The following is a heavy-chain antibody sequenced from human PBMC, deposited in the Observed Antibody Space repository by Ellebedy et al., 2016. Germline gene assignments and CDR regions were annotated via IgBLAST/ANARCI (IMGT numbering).Heavy chain of an antibody. CDR2: ISGSGSTI. CDR3: ARDGSEWSRDY. J-gene: IGHJ4*02. Sequence: GESLKISXAASGFTFSSYTLNWVRQAPGKGLEWVSYISGSGSTIYYADSVKGRFIISRDNTKNSLFLQMNSLGVEDTAVYYCARDGSEWSRDYWGQGTLVTVSS. D-gene: IGHD3-3*01. CDR1: GFTFSSYT. V-gene: IGHV3-48*04.